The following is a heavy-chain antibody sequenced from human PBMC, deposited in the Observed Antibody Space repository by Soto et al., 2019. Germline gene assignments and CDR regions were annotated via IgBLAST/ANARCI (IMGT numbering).Heavy chain of an antibody. CDR1: GYSFTSYW. V-gene: IGHV5-51*01. CDR2: IYPGDSDT. Sequence: GESRKISCKGSGYSFTSYWIGWVRQMPGKGLEWMGIIYPGDSDTRYSPSFQGQVTISADKSISTAYLQWSSLKASDTAMYYCARAYYYDSSGYYGVGYYYYGMDVWGQGTTVTVSS. D-gene: IGHD3-22*01. CDR3: ARAYYYDSSGYYGVGYYYYGMDV. J-gene: IGHJ6*02.